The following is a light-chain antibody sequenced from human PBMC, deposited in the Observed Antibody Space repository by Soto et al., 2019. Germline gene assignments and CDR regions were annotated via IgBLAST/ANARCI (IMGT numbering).Light chain of an antibody. J-gene: IGKJ2*01. CDR2: GAS. Sequence: DIVWTQSPGTLSLSLGGTATLSCRASQSVTTTFLVWYPEKPGQAHRLLIYGASTRPPGIPDRSSGSGSETDFTPAINRLEREDFAVYYCQHYGSPPYTCGEGTKLEI. V-gene: IGKV3-20*01. CDR3: QHYGSPPYT. CDR1: QSVTTTF.